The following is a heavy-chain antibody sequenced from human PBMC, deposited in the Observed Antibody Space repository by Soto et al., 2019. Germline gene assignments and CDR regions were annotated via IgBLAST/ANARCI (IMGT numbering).Heavy chain of an antibody. D-gene: IGHD3-9*01. J-gene: IGHJ4*02. CDR2: IGGGGDSI. CDR3: AKESAVLTTPGYFHY. CDR1: GFTFSNYA. V-gene: IGHV3-23*01. Sequence: PGGSLRLSCAASGFTFSNYAMSWVRQAPGKGLEWVSAIGGGGDSIYYADSVRGRYTISRDNSKNTLYLQMNSLRAEDTAVYYCAKESAVLTTPGYFHYWGQGTLVTVSS.